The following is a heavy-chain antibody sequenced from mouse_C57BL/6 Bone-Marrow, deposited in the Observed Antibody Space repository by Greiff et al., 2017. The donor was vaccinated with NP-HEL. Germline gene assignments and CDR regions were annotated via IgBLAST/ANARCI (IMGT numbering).Heavy chain of an antibody. V-gene: IGHV14-4*01. CDR1: GFNIKDDY. D-gene: IGHD1-1*01. CDR2: IDPENGDT. Sequence: EVKLVESGAELVRPGASVKLSCTASGFNIKDDYMHWVKQRPEQGLEWIGWIDPENGDTEYASKFQGKATITADTSSNTAYLQLSSLTSEDTAVYYCTHYGSSYGFAYWGQGTLVTVSA. J-gene: IGHJ3*01. CDR3: THYGSSYGFAY.